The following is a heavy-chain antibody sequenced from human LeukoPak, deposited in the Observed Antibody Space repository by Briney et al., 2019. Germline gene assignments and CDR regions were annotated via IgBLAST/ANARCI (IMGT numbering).Heavy chain of an antibody. CDR2: VFYSGST. D-gene: IGHD3-9*01. CDR3: ASGGLVSRYLDH. CDR1: GGSISSSTW. J-gene: IGHJ4*02. V-gene: IGHV4-4*02. Sequence: SETLSLTCAVSGGSISSSTWWTWVRQPPGKGLEWIGEVFYSGSTNSNPPLKSRLTMSVDESKHEFSLKLTSVTAADTAVYYCASGGLVSRYLDHWGQGTLVTVSP.